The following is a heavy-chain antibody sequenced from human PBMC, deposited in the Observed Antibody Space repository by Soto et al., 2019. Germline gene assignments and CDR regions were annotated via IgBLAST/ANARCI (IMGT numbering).Heavy chain of an antibody. D-gene: IGHD3-10*01. CDR2: IIPIFGTA. V-gene: IGHV1-69*06. J-gene: IGHJ6*02. Sequence: VQLLESGGGLVQPGGSLRLSCAASGFTFSSYAISWVRQAPGQGLEWMGGIIPIFGTANYAQKFQGRVTITADKSTSTAYMELSSLRSEDTAVYYCASFGRYGSGSYYPQYYYYGMDVWGQGTTVTVSS. CDR3: ASFGRYGSGSYYPQYYYYGMDV. CDR1: GFTFSSYA.